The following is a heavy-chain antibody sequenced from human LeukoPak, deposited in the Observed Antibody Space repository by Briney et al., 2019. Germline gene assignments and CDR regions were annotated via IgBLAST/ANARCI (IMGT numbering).Heavy chain of an antibody. J-gene: IGHJ6*03. D-gene: IGHD2-2*01. CDR3: ARDTAARYYYYMDV. Sequence: SETLSLTCAVYGGSFSGYYWSWIRQPPGKGLEWIGRIYTSGSTNYNPSLKSRVTMSVDTSKNQFSLKLSSVTAADTAVYYCARDTAARYYYYMDVWGKGTTVTVSS. CDR1: GGSFSGYY. CDR2: IYTSGST. V-gene: IGHV4-4*07.